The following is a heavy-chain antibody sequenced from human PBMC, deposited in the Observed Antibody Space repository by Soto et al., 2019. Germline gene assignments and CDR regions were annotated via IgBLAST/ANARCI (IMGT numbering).Heavy chain of an antibody. Sequence: SETLSLTCAFYGGSFSGYYWSWIRQPPGKGLEWIGEINHSGSTNYNPSLKSRVTISVDTSKNQFSLKLSSVTAADTAVYYCARGGVDSSGYYYPRPYYYYGMDVWGQGTTVTVSS. CDR3: ARGGVDSSGYYYPRPYYYYGMDV. CDR1: GGSFSGYY. V-gene: IGHV4-34*01. J-gene: IGHJ6*02. D-gene: IGHD3-22*01. CDR2: INHSGST.